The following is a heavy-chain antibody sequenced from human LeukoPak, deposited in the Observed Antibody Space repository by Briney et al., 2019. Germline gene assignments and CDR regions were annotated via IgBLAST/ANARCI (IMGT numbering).Heavy chain of an antibody. CDR3: ARRAGAYSHTYDY. CDR2: IYSDNT. CDR1: GFTVSSNS. V-gene: IGHV3-53*01. D-gene: IGHD4/OR15-4a*01. Sequence: GGSLRLSCTVSGFTVSSNSMSWVRQAPGKGLEWVSFIYSDNTHYSDSVTGRFTISRDNSKNTLYLQMNSLRAEDTAVYYCARRAGAYSHTYDYWGQGTLVTVSS. J-gene: IGHJ4*02.